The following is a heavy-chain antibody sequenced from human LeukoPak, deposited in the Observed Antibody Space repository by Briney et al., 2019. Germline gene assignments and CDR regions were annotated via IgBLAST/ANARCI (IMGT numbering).Heavy chain of an antibody. V-gene: IGHV1-69*05. Sequence: ASVKVSCKASLGTFSSYAISWVRPAPRQGLEWMGEIIPIFGTANYAQKFQGRVTITTDESTSTAYMELSSLRSEDRAVYYCASSQETYYNDRSGHLPTYWGEGTLVTVSS. D-gene: IGHD3-22*01. CDR1: LGTFSSYA. CDR2: IIPIFGTA. J-gene: IGHJ4*02. CDR3: ASSQETYYNDRSGHLPTY.